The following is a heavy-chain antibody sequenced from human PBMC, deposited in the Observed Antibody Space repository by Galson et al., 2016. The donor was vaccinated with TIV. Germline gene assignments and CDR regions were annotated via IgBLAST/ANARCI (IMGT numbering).Heavy chain of an antibody. Sequence: SLRLSCAASGFTFSDYYMSWIRQAPGKGLEWISYISSSGVTIYYADSVRGRFTIARDNAKTSLLLQINSLRVPYTAVYFCARGLSVIYGMDVWGQGTTVTVSS. CDR1: GFTFSDYY. J-gene: IGHJ6*02. D-gene: IGHD2-21*01. V-gene: IGHV3-11*01. CDR2: ISSSGVTI. CDR3: ARGLSVIYGMDV.